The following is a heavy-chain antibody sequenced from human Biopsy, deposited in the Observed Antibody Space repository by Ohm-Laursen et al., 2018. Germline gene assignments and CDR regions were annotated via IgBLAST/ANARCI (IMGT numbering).Heavy chain of an antibody. CDR2: INHSGST. Sequence: PSDTLSLTCAVSGGSFSGTYWSWIRQTPGKGLEWIGEINHSGSTKYNPSFESRVTISVDTSKNQFSLNLFSVTAADAARYFCARGEYYAYWSGARKLNYFDYWGQGTLVIVSS. V-gene: IGHV4-34*01. D-gene: IGHD3-3*01. CDR3: ARGEYYAYWSGARKLNYFDY. CDR1: GGSFSGTY. J-gene: IGHJ4*02.